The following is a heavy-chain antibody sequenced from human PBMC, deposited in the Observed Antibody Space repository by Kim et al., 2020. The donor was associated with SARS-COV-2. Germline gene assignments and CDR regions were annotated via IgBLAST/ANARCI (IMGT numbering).Heavy chain of an antibody. J-gene: IGHJ4*02. D-gene: IGHD3-22*01. CDR3: AKDHESSGWPTFDY. V-gene: IGHV3-23*01. Sequence: YADSGKGRFTVSRDNAKNTLYLQMDSLRVEDTALYYCAKDHESSGWPTFDYWGQGVLVTVSS.